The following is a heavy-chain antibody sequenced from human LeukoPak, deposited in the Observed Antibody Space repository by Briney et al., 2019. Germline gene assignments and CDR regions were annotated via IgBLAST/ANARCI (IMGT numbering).Heavy chain of an antibody. D-gene: IGHD2-2*01. V-gene: IGHV3-30*02. J-gene: IGHJ4*02. CDR2: IRYDGSNK. CDR1: AFTFRSYG. CDR3: ANDRFGCSSTSCYSLDY. Sequence: PGGSLRLSCATSAFTFRSYGMHWVRQAPDKGLEWVAFIRYDGSNKYYADSVKGRFTISRDNSKNTLYLQMNSLRAEDTAVYYCANDRFGCSSTSCYSLDYWGQGTLVTVSS.